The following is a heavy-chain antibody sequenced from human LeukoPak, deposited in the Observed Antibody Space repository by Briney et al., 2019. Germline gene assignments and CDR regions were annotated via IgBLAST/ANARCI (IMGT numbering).Heavy chain of an antibody. CDR2: IWYDGSNK. J-gene: IGHJ6*02. CDR1: GFTFSSYG. D-gene: IGHD4-17*01. Sequence: GGSLRLSCAASGFTFSSYGMHWVRQAPGKGLEWVAVIWYDGSNKYYAGSVKGRFTISRDNSKNTLYLQMNSLRAEDTAVYYCAREMYTVTNYYYYGMDVWGQGTTVTVSS. CDR3: AREMYTVTNYYYYGMDV. V-gene: IGHV3-33*01.